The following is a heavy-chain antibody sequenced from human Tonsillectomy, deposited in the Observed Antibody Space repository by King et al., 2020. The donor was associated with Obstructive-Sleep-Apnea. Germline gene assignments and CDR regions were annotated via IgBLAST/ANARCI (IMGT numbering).Heavy chain of an antibody. CDR1: GYIFTSHW. J-gene: IGHJ6*02. V-gene: IGHV5-51*01. CDR2: IYPGDSDT. CDR3: ARQEGSEYYFYGMDV. Sequence: QLVQSGAEVKKPGESLKISCKGSGYIFTSHWIGWVRQMPGKGLEWMGIIYPGDSDTRYSPSFEGQVTISADKSISTAYLQWSRLKASDTAMYYCARQEGSEYYFYGMDVWGQGTTVTVS. D-gene: IGHD2/OR15-2a*01.